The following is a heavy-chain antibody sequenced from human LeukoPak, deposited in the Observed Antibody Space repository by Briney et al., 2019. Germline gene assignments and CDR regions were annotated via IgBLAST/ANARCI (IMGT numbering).Heavy chain of an antibody. D-gene: IGHD3-22*01. V-gene: IGHV1-58*01. CDR1: GFTFTSSA. Sequence: SVKVSCKASGFTFTSSAVQWVRQARGQRLEWIGWIVVGSGNTNYAQKFQERVTITRDMSTSTAYMELSSLRPEDTAVYYCAAEVDYYDSSGYYSPWYTPERWGQGTLVTVSS. J-gene: IGHJ4*02. CDR2: IVVGSGNT. CDR3: AAEVDYYDSSGYYSPWYTPER.